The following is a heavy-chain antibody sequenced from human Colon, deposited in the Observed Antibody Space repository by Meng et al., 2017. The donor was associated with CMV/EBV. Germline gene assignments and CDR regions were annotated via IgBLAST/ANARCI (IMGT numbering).Heavy chain of an antibody. CDR2: INHSGTT. V-gene: IGHV4-34*01. CDR3: ARGKRGYSSTWIDS. D-gene: IGHD6-13*01. Sequence: AVYGGSFTGDYWAWIRQPPGRGLEWTGEINHSGTTNYTPSLKSRVTISLDTSKNQVSLKLNSVTAADTAVYYCARGKRGYSSTWIDSWGQGTLVAVSS. J-gene: IGHJ4*02. CDR1: GGSFTGDY.